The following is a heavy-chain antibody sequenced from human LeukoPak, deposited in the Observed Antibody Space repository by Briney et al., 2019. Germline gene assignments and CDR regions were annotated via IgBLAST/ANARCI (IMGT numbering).Heavy chain of an antibody. Sequence: GGSLRLSCAASGFTFSSYAMSWVRQAPGKGLEWVSVIYSGGSTYYADSVKGRFTISRHNSKNTLYLQMNSLRAEDTAVYYCARYRVAAEGDAFDIWGQGTMVTVSS. CDR1: GFTFSSYA. J-gene: IGHJ3*02. CDR2: IYSGGST. CDR3: ARYRVAAEGDAFDI. D-gene: IGHD6-19*01. V-gene: IGHV3-66*01.